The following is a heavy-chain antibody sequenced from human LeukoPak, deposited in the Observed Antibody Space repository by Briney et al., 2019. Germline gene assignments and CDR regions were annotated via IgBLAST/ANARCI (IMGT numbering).Heavy chain of an antibody. CDR2: IYYSGST. CDR3: ASSMTTVTPPYYYYGMDV. Sequence: PSETLSLTCSVSGGSFSNYYWSWIRQPPGKGLEWIGYIYYSGSTNYNPSLKSRVTISVDTSKNQFSLKLSSVTAADRAVYYCASSMTTVTPPYYYYGMDVWGQGTTVTVSS. CDR1: GGSFSNYY. J-gene: IGHJ6*02. V-gene: IGHV4-59*08. D-gene: IGHD4-17*01.